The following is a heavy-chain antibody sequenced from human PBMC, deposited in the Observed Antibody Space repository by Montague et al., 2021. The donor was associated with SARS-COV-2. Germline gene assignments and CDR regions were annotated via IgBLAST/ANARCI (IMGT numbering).Heavy chain of an antibody. V-gene: IGHV2-5*02. Sequence: PALVNPTQTLTLTCTFSGFSITTSTMGVGWIRQPPGKALEWLALIYWGDEKRFSPSLKSRLTITKGTFKDQVVLRMTNMDPVDTATYYCVHYASGSYYFHYWGQGTLVTVSS. J-gene: IGHJ4*02. CDR1: GFSITTSTMG. CDR3: VHYASGSYYFHY. D-gene: IGHD3-16*01. CDR2: IYWGDEK.